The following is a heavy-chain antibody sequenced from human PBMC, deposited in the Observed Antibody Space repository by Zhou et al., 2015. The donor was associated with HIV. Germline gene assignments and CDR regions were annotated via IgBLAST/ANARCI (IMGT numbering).Heavy chain of an antibody. V-gene: IGHV1-69*17. CDR1: GGTFXGSD. Sequence: QVQLVQSGTEVKKPGSSVKVSCKASGGTFXGSDISWMRQAPGQGLEWMGGIIPMFDIEDNAEKFRGRLTITVDKSTSTAYMELSSLRSEDAAVYYCARSSGNYDYAFDMWGQGTKVIVSS. CDR3: ARSSGNYDYAFDM. J-gene: IGHJ3*02. CDR2: IIPMFDIE. D-gene: IGHD3-16*01.